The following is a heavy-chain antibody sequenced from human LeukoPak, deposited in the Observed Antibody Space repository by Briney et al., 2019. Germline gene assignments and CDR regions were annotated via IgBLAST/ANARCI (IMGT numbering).Heavy chain of an antibody. CDR3: AMSFPAGDGYSSGGDI. V-gene: IGHV4-39*07. D-gene: IGHD6-19*01. J-gene: IGHJ3*02. CDR1: GGSISSSSYY. Sequence: SETLSLTCTVSGGSISSSSYYWGWIRQPPGKGLEWIGSIYYSGSTYYNPSLKSRVSISVDSSKNQLSLKLSSVTAADTAVYYCAMSFPAGDGYSSGGDIWGQGTMVTVSS. CDR2: IYYSGST.